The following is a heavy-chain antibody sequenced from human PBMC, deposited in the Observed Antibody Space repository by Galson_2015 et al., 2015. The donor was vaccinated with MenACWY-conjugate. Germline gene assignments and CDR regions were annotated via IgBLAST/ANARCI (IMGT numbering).Heavy chain of an antibody. V-gene: IGHV1-3*01. Sequence: SVKVSCKASGYTFTTYAMHWVRQAPGQRLEWMGWINPANGNTKYSQNFQGELTFTRSTSATTVYMELSSLRSEDTAMFYCVRDSIVVVTACLRGGYFGDWGQGTLITVSS. CDR1: GYTFTTYA. CDR2: INPANGNT. J-gene: IGHJ4*02. CDR3: VRDSIVVVTACLRGGYFGD. D-gene: IGHD2-15*01.